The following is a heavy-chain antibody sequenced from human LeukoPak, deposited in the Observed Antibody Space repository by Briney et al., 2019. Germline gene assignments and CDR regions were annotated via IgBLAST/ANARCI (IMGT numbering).Heavy chain of an antibody. CDR1: GGAFSSYT. Sequence: SVKVSCQASGGAFSSYTISWVRQAPGQGLEWMGRIIPILGIANYAQKFQGRVTITADKSTSTAYMQLSSQRSEDTAVYYCARDGMRGSFDYWGQGTLVTVSS. CDR3: ARDGMRGSFDY. V-gene: IGHV1-69*04. D-gene: IGHD6-25*01. CDR2: IIPILGIA. J-gene: IGHJ4*02.